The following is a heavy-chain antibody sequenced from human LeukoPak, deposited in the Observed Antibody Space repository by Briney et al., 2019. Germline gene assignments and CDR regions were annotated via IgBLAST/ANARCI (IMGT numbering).Heavy chain of an antibody. CDR1: GGTFSSYA. J-gene: IGHJ4*02. V-gene: IGHV1-69*06. D-gene: IGHD1-1*01. CDR2: IIPIFGTA. Sequence: GASVKVSCKASGGTFSSYAISWVRQAPGQGLEWMGGIIPIFGTANYAQKFQGRVTITADKSTSTAYMELSSLRSEDTAVYYRARDIEMNADDYWGQGTLVTVSS. CDR3: ARDIEMNADDY.